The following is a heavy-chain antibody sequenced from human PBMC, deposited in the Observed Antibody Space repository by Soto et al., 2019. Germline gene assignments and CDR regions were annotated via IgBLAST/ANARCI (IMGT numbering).Heavy chain of an antibody. CDR3: ARLGGNAYCGGDCYLDP. D-gene: IGHD2-21*02. CDR2: IYYSGST. CDR1: GGSISSYY. Sequence: QVQLQESGPGLVKPSETLSLTCTVSGGSISSYYWSWIRQPPGKALECIGYIYYSGSTNYNPSLKSRVTISGDTAKNPFPLKLNSVTAADTAVYYCARLGGNAYCGGDCYLDPWGQGTLVTVSS. V-gene: IGHV4-59*01. J-gene: IGHJ5*02.